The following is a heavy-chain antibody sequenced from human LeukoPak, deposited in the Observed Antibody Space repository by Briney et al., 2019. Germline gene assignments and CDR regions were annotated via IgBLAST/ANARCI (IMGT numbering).Heavy chain of an antibody. Sequence: GGSLRLSCAASGFTVSGSAMHWVRQASGKGLEWVGRIRSKANSYATAYAASVKGRFTISRDDSKNTAYLQMNSLKTEDTAVYYCTPAAENYYYYMDVWGKGTTVTVSS. CDR2: IRSKANSYAT. V-gene: IGHV3-73*01. J-gene: IGHJ6*03. CDR3: TPAAENYYYYMDV. CDR1: GFTVSGSA. D-gene: IGHD6-25*01.